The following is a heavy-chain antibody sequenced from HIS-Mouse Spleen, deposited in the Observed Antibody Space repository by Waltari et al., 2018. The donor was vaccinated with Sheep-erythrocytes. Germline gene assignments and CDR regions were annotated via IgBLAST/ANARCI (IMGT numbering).Heavy chain of an antibody. CDR3: ARFYGDFTRAFDI. Sequence: EVQLVESGGGLVKPGGSLRLSGAASGFPFGSYSMNWVRQAPGKGLEWVSSISSSSSYIYYADSVKGRFTISRDNAKNSLYLQMNSLRAEDTAVYYCARFYGDFTRAFDIWGQGTMVTVSS. J-gene: IGHJ3*02. CDR1: GFPFGSYS. V-gene: IGHV3-21*01. CDR2: ISSSSSYI. D-gene: IGHD4-17*01.